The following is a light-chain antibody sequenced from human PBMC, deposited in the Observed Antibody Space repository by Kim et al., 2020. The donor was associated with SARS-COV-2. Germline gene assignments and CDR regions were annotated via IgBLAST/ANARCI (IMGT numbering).Light chain of an antibody. Sequence: PGPKVTISCCGSSSNIGNDYVSWYQQLPATAPKLLIYDNNNRPAGIPDRFSSSKSGASATLGITGLQTGDEDDYYCGTWDSSRSAVFGGGTQLTVL. V-gene: IGLV1-51*01. CDR1: SSNIGNDY. CDR2: DNN. CDR3: GTWDSSRSAV. J-gene: IGLJ3*02.